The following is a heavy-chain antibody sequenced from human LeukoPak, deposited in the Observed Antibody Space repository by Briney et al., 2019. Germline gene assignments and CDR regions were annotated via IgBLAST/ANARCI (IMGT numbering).Heavy chain of an antibody. Sequence: ASVKVSCKASGYTFTSYDINWVRQATGQGLEWMGWMNPNSGNTGYAQKFQGRVTMTRNTSISTAYMELSSLRSEDTAVYYCARSKPKAQWPITGKRGFDYWGQGTLVTVSS. CDR2: MNPNSGNT. V-gene: IGHV1-8*01. D-gene: IGHD6-19*01. J-gene: IGHJ4*02. CDR3: ARSKPKAQWPITGKRGFDY. CDR1: GYTFTSYD.